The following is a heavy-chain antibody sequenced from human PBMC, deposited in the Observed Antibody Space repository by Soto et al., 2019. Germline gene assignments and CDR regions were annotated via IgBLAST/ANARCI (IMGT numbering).Heavy chain of an antibody. CDR1: GYTFTGYY. V-gene: IGHV1-2*04. CDR2: INPNSGST. Sequence: ASVKVSCKASGYTFTGYYMHWVRQAPGQGLEWMGWINPNSGSTNYAQKFQGWVTMTRDTSISTAYMELSRLRSDDTAVYYCARGDLVEWELRYFGYWGQGTLVTVSS. D-gene: IGHD1-26*01. CDR3: ARGDLVEWELRYFGY. J-gene: IGHJ4*02.